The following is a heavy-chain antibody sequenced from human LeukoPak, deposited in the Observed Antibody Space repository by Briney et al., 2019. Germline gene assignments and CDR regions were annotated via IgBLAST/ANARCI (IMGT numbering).Heavy chain of an antibody. D-gene: IGHD3-22*01. J-gene: IGHJ4*02. Sequence: PSETLSLTCAVSGGSISSGGYSWSWIRQPPGKGLEWIGYIYHSGSTYYNPSLKSRVTISVDRSKNQFSLKLSSVTAADTAVYYCAREGHYYYDSRGSPEYWGQGTLVTVSS. CDR3: AREGHYYYDSRGSPEY. V-gene: IGHV4-30-2*01. CDR2: IYHSGST. CDR1: GGSISSGGYS.